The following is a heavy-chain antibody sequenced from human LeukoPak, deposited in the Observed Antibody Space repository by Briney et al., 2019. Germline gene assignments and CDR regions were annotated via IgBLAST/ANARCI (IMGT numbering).Heavy chain of an antibody. D-gene: IGHD1-26*01. J-gene: IGHJ4*02. CDR3: AKGGVGYSGSYYVGY. CDR1: GFTVSSNY. Sequence: GGSLRLFCAASGFTVSSNYMSWVRQAPGKGLEWVSSISGSAGSTYYADSVKGRFTISRDNSKNTLYLQMNSLRAEDTAVYYCAKGGVGYSGSYYVGYWGQGTLVTVAS. CDR2: ISGSAGST. V-gene: IGHV3-23*01.